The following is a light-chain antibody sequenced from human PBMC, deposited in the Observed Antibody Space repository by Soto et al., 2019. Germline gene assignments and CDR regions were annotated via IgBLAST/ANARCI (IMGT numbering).Light chain of an antibody. V-gene: IGKV1-33*01. CDR3: QQCNSCPPLT. CDR1: PKITNN. CDR2: HAS. Sequence: ARATITCQASPKITNNLSWYQQKPGKAPNLLIYHASKLAKGVTSRFSGSGSGTDFSFIITSLQREDLAAYYCQQCNSCPPLTFGQGTRLDIK. J-gene: IGKJ5*01.